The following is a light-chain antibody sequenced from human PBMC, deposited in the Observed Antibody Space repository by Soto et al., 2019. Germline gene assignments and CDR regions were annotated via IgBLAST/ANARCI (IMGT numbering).Light chain of an antibody. J-gene: IGKJ1*01. V-gene: IGKV3-20*01. CDR3: QQYGSSAWT. Sequence: EIVLTQSPGTLSLSPGERATVSCMTSQSVSSIYVAWYQHKPGQAPRLRIYGASSRATGILDRFSGSGSGTDFTLTISRLEPEDFAVYYGQQYGSSAWTFGRGTTVEIK. CDR1: QSVSSIY. CDR2: GAS.